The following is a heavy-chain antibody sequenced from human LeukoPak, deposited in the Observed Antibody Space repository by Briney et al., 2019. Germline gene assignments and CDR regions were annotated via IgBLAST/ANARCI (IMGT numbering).Heavy chain of an antibody. D-gene: IGHD6-13*01. V-gene: IGHV3-23*01. CDR2: ISGSGGST. Sequence: GGSLRPSCAASGFTFSSYAMSWVRQAPGKGLEWVSAISGSGGSTYYADSVKGRFTISRDNSKNTLYLQMNSLRAEDTAVYYCAKDRMRSSAGKDFQHWGQGTLVTVSS. J-gene: IGHJ1*01. CDR3: AKDRMRSSAGKDFQH. CDR1: GFTFSSYA.